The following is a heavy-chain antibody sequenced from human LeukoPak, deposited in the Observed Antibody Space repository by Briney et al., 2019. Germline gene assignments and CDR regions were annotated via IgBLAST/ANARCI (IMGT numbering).Heavy chain of an antibody. CDR1: GFTFSSYS. Sequence: PGGSLRLSCAASGFTFSSYSMDWVRQAPGKGLEWVSYISSSSSTIYYADSVKGRFTISRDNAKNSLYLQMNSLRAEDTAVYYCARERAYFDFWSGPAYWGQGTLVTVSS. CDR2: ISSSSSTI. V-gene: IGHV3-48*01. J-gene: IGHJ4*02. D-gene: IGHD3-3*01. CDR3: ARERAYFDFWSGPAY.